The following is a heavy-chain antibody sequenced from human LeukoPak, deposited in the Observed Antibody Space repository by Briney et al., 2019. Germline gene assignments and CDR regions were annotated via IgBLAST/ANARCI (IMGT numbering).Heavy chain of an antibody. CDR3: ARENYDILTGYYYYYMDV. CDR2: IYYSGST. J-gene: IGHJ6*03. CDR1: GGSISSSSYY. V-gene: IGHV4-39*07. Sequence: SETLSLTCTVSGGSISSSSYYWGWIRQPPGKGLEWIGNIYYSGSTYYNPSLKSRVTISVDTSKNQFSLKLRSVTAADTAVYYCARENYDILTGYYYYYMDVWGKGTTVTISS. D-gene: IGHD3-9*01.